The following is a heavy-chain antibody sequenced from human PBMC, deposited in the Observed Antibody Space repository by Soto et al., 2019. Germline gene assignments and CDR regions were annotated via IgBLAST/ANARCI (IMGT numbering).Heavy chain of an antibody. CDR3: ARDRGWTKKGVIHSWFDP. D-gene: IGHD3-10*01. Sequence: EVQLVESGGGLVQPGGSLRLSCAASGFTFSSYWMSWVRQAPGKGLEWVANIKQDGSEKYYVDSVKGRFTISRDNAKNSLYLQRNSLRAEDTAVYYCARDRGWTKKGVIHSWFDPWGQGTLVTVSS. CDR1: GFTFSSYW. CDR2: IKQDGSEK. J-gene: IGHJ5*02. V-gene: IGHV3-7*03.